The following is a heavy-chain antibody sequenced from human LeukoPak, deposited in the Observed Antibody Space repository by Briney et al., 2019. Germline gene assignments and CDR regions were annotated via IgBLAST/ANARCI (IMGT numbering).Heavy chain of an antibody. Sequence: SETLSLTCTVSGGSISSYYWSWIRQPAGKGLEWIGRIYTSGSTNYNPSLKSRVTISVDTSKNQFSLKLSSVTAADTAVYYCARESVVVVEEWYDAFDIWGQGTMATVSS. CDR3: ARESVVVVEEWYDAFDI. J-gene: IGHJ3*02. V-gene: IGHV4-4*07. D-gene: IGHD3-22*01. CDR2: IYTSGST. CDR1: GGSISSYY.